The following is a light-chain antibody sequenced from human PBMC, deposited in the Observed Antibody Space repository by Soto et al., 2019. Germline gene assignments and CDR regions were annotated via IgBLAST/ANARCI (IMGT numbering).Light chain of an antibody. Sequence: EIVLTQSPGTLSLSPGERATLSCRASQSVSSSYLAWYQQKPGQDPRLLIYGASSRATGIPDRFSGSVYGTDFTITIIRLEPEDFAVYYCQQYGSSPSITFGQGTRLEIK. V-gene: IGKV3-20*01. J-gene: IGKJ5*01. CDR2: GAS. CDR3: QQYGSSPSIT. CDR1: QSVSSSY.